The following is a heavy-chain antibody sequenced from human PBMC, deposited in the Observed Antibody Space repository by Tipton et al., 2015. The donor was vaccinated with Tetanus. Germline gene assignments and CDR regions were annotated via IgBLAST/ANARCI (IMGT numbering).Heavy chain of an antibody. V-gene: IGHV3-23*01. Sequence: SLRLSCAASGFTFSSYAMAWVRQAPGEGLDWVSSISDTGSRTYYADSVKGRFTISRDNSKDALYLQMNSLRAEDTAVYYCAPGGAGTTPLGAFEIWGQGTMVTVSS. D-gene: IGHD1/OR15-1a*01. CDR3: APGGAGTTPLGAFEI. CDR1: GFTFSSYA. CDR2: ISDTGSRT. J-gene: IGHJ3*02.